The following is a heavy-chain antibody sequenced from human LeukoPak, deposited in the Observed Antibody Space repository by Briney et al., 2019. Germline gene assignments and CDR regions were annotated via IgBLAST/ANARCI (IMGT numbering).Heavy chain of an antibody. CDR1: GFTFSSYA. D-gene: IGHD6-13*01. J-gene: IGHJ5*02. Sequence: GVSLRLSCAASGFTFSSYAMSWVRQAQGKGLEWVSATSGSGGSTYYADSVKGRFTISRDNSKNTLYLQMNSLRAEDTAVYYCAKDSGQQQLVPFWFDPWGQGTLVTVSS. CDR2: TSGSGGST. CDR3: AKDSGQQQLVPFWFDP. V-gene: IGHV3-23*01.